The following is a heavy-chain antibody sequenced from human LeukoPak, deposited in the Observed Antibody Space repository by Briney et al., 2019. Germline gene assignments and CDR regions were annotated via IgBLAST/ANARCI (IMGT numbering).Heavy chain of an antibody. J-gene: IGHJ4*02. CDR1: GYTFTSYA. D-gene: IGHD3-16*01. CDR2: INPKSGDA. CDR3: ARGEYSNGYPYRLDS. V-gene: IGHV1-2*02. Sequence: ASVKVSCKASGYTFTSYAMNWVRQAPGQGLEWMGWINPKSGDAKYGQAFQGRVTMTRDTSISTAYMELNRLRFDDTAMYYCARGEYSNGYPYRLDSWGQGTLVTVSS.